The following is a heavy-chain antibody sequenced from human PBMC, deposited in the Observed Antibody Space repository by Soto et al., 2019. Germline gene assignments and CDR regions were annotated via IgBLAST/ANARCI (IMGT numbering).Heavy chain of an antibody. CDR2: INAGYGNT. D-gene: IGHD7-27*01. CDR3: ARDTGDGTFDF. V-gene: IGHV1-3*01. J-gene: IGHJ4*02. CDR1: GESLERYF. Sequence: GGPGEVSCEGLGESLERYFMHFGAQAPGQRLDWMGWINAGYGNTKSSQKFQDRVTISRDTSASTAYMELTSLRSEDTAVYYCARDTGDGTFDFWGQGTLVTVSS.